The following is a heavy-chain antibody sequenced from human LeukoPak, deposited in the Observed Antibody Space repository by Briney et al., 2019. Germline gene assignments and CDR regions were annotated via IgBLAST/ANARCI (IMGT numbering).Heavy chain of an antibody. CDR2: MNPNSGNT. J-gene: IGHJ3*02. CDR1: GYTFTSYD. D-gene: IGHD3-9*01. CDR3: ARVLYLRSNVLRYFDWGSTGAFDI. Sequence: GASVKVSCKASGYTFTSYDINWVRQATGQGLEWMGWMNPNSGNTGYAQKFQGRVTMTRNTSISTAYMELSSLRSEDTAVYYCARVLYLRSNVLRYFDWGSTGAFDIWGQGTMVTVSS. V-gene: IGHV1-8*01.